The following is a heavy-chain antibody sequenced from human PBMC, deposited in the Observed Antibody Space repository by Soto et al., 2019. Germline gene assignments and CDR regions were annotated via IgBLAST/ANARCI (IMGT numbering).Heavy chain of an antibody. CDR3: AREGYYYDSSGYCIDY. Sequence: SVKVSCKASGGTFSSYAISWVRQAPGQGLEWMGGIIPIFGTANYAQKFQGRVTITADESTSTAYMELSSLRSEDTAVYYCAREGYYYDSSGYCIDYWGQGTLVTVSS. J-gene: IGHJ4*02. D-gene: IGHD3-22*01. CDR1: GGTFSSYA. V-gene: IGHV1-69*13. CDR2: IIPIFGTA.